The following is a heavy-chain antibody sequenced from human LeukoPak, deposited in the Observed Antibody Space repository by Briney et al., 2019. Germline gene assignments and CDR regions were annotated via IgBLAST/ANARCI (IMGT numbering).Heavy chain of an antibody. D-gene: IGHD6-6*01. CDR2: IRNDGGNK. J-gene: IGHJ4*02. Sequence: GGSLRLSCAASGFRFSGIGMHWVRQAPGKGLDWVAYIRNDGGNKQYADSVKGRFSISRDNSKNTLSLEMNSLRAEDTAVYYCAKDLWYTSSSEEYWGQGTLVTVSS. V-gene: IGHV3-30*02. CDR1: GFRFSGIG. CDR3: AKDLWYTSSSEEY.